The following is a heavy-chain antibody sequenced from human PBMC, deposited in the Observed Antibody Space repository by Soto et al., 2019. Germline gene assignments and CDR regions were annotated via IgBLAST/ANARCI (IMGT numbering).Heavy chain of an antibody. CDR1: GYTFTSYD. CDR2: MNPNSGNT. V-gene: IGHV1-8*01. D-gene: IGHD2-2*02. J-gene: IGHJ4*02. Sequence: ASVKVSCKASGYTFTSYDINWVRQATGQGLEWRGWMNPNSGNTGYAQKFQGRVTMTRNTSVSTAYMELSRLRVEDTALYYCAKDVCSGSTTSCYTRLDFWGQGALVTVSS. CDR3: AKDVCSGSTTSCYTRLDF.